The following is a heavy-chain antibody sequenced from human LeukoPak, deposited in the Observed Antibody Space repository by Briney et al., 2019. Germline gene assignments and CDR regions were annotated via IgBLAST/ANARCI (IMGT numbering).Heavy chain of an antibody. D-gene: IGHD1-7*01. V-gene: IGHV4-39*07. CDR3: ARATTVMAEYNWNYPLFDY. J-gene: IGHJ4*02. CDR2: IYYNGNT. CDR1: GGSISSSNYY. Sequence: SETLSLTCTVSGGSISSSNYYWGWIRQPPGKGLEWIGNIYYNGNTYYNPSLKSRVTISVDTSKNQFSLKLSSVTAADTAVHYCARATTVMAEYNWNYPLFDYWGQGTLVAVSS.